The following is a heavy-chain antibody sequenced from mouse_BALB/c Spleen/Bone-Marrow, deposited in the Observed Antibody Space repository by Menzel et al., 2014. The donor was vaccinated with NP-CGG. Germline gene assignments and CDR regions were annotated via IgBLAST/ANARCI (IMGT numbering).Heavy chain of an antibody. Sequence: QVQLKQSGPELVKPGASVKISCNASGYVFSNSWLNWVKQRPGEGLEWIGRIFPGDGDSNYNGKFKGKATLTADNSPSTAYLQLSSLTSEDSAVYFCARRGVFITTVVDYYEVWGAWITVNVSS. V-gene: IGHV1-82*01. D-gene: IGHD1-1*01. CDR1: GYVFSNSW. CDR2: IFPGDGDS. CDR3: ARRGVFITTVVDYYEV. J-gene: IGHJ1*01.